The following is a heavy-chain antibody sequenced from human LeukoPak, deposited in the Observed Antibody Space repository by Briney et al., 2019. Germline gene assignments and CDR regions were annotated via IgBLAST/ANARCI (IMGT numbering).Heavy chain of an antibody. V-gene: IGHV1-18*01. CDR1: DTFTSCG. Sequence: ASVKVSCKASDTFTSCGINWVRQAPGQGLEWMGWISPYNGNTKYAEKIQRRVTITTDTSTSTAYMELRSLSSDDTAVYYCARDQRGYGDSSGASRWIDPWGQGTLVTVSS. CDR2: ISPYNGNT. CDR3: ARDQRGYGDSSGASRWIDP. D-gene: IGHD4-17*01. J-gene: IGHJ5*02.